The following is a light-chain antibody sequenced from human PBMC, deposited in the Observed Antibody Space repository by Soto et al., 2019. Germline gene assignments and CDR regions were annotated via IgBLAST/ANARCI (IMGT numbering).Light chain of an antibody. Sequence: QSALTQPASLSGSPGQSITISCSGTSSDVCAYNYVSWYQQHPGKAPKLMIYDVGYRPPGVSTRFSGSKSGNTASLTISGLQSEDESDYYCSSYTSSSSYVFGTGTKVTVL. J-gene: IGLJ1*01. V-gene: IGLV2-14*03. CDR3: SSYTSSSSYV. CDR1: SSDVCAYNY. CDR2: DVG.